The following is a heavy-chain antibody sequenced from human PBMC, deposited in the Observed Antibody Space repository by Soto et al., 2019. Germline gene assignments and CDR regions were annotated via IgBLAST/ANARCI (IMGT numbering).Heavy chain of an antibody. CDR2: TGATGRTT. V-gene: IGHV3-23*01. D-gene: IGHD2-2*01. CDR1: GFTFNIYA. Sequence: PGGSLRLSCAASGFTFNIYAMTWVRQAPGKGLEWVSTTGATGRTTYYSDSVKGRFTVSRDNSKNTLDLQMSNLRAEDTAVYYCAKDLDSVLTTIDYWGQGTLVTVSS. CDR3: AKDLDSVLTTIDY. J-gene: IGHJ4*02.